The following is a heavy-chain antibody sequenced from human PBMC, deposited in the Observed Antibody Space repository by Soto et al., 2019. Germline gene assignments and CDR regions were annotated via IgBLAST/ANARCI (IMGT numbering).Heavy chain of an antibody. CDR3: ARDPQYYPFWSGYQNECPYGMDV. J-gene: IGHJ6*04. V-gene: IGHV4-34*01. D-gene: IGHD3-3*02. Sequence: PSETLSLTCAVYGGSFSGYFWTWIRQAPGKGLEWIGKINHSGGTNYNSSLKSRVTISVDTSKNQFSLILSSVTAADTAVYYCARDPQYYPFWSGYQNECPYGMDVWGKGTTVTASS. CDR2: INHSGGT. CDR1: GGSFSGYF.